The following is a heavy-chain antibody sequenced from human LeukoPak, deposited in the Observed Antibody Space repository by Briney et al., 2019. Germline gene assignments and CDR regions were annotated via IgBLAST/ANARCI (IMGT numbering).Heavy chain of an antibody. J-gene: IGHJ3*02. D-gene: IGHD6-6*01. CDR2: IYSGGST. CDR1: GFTVSSNY. CDR3: AKDRGYSSSSEDTFDI. V-gene: IGHV3-53*05. Sequence: GSLRLSCAASGFTVSSNYMSWVRQAPGKGLEWVSVIYSGGSTYYADSVKGRFTISRDNSKNTLYLQMNSLRAEDTAVYYCAKDRGYSSSSEDTFDIWGQGTMVTVSS.